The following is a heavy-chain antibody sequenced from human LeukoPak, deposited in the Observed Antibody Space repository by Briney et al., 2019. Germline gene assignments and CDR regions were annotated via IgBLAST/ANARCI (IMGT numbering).Heavy chain of an antibody. CDR2: IYHSGNT. Sequence: SETLSLTCTVSGGSISSYYWSWIRQPPGKGLEWIGTIYHSGNTYYNPSLKSRVTISVDTSKNQFSLKVSSVTAADTAVYYCARQHPPPRISLVRGVEYWGQGTLVTVSS. CDR3: ARQHPPPRISLVRGVEY. V-gene: IGHV4-59*08. D-gene: IGHD3-10*01. J-gene: IGHJ4*02. CDR1: GGSISSYY.